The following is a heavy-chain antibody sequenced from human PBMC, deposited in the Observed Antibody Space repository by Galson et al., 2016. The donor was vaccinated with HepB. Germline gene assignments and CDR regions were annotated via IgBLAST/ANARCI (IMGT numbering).Heavy chain of an antibody. V-gene: IGHV4-61*05. CDR3: ARAPVTSTTCCYYFDY. J-gene: IGHJ4*02. CDR2: IYYSGST. D-gene: IGHD2-2*01. CDR1: GGSINNNNYY. Sequence: SETLSLTCSVSGGSINNNNYYWGWIRQPPGKGLECIGYIYYSGSTNYNPSLNSRATMSVDTSKNQFSLKLYSVTAADTAVYYCARAPVTSTTCCYYFDYWGRGTLVTVS.